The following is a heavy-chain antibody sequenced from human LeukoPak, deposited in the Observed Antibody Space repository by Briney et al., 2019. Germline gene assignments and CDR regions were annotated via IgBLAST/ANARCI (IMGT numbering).Heavy chain of an antibody. Sequence: GGSLRLSCAASGFTFDDYAMHWVRQAPGKGLEWVSGISWNSGSLCYAYSVKGRFTISRDNAKNSLYLQINSLRAEDTALYCCANRYSSGWSRGRSGTRWGQGTLVTVSS. D-gene: IGHD6-19*01. CDR2: ISWNSGSL. CDR3: ANRYSSGWSRGRSGTR. J-gene: IGHJ4*02. CDR1: GFTFDDYA. V-gene: IGHV3-9*01.